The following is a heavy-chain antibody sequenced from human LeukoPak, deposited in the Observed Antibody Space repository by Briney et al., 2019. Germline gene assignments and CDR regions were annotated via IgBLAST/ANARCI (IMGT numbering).Heavy chain of an antibody. J-gene: IGHJ4*02. V-gene: IGHV1-18*01. CDR1: GYTFTSYG. Sequence: ASVKVSCKASGYTFTSYGISWVRQAPGQGLEWMGWISAYNGNTNYAQKLQGRVTITADKSTSTAYMELSSLRSEDTAVYYCAREGDYYDSSGYYDDYWGQGTLVTVSS. CDR2: ISAYNGNT. D-gene: IGHD3-22*01. CDR3: AREGDYYDSSGYYDDY.